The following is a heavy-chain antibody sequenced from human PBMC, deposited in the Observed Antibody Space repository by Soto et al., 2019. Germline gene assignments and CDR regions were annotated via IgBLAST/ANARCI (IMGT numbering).Heavy chain of an antibody. Sequence: QVQLVESGGGVVQPGRSLRLSCAASGFTFGSYAMHWVRQAPGKGLEWVAVISYDGSNKYYADSVKGRFTISRDNSKSTLYLQMNSLRAEDTAVYYCARDEGYCSSTSCYDLSLFDYWGQGTLVTVSS. V-gene: IGHV3-30-3*01. CDR1: GFTFGSYA. J-gene: IGHJ4*02. CDR3: ARDEGYCSSTSCYDLSLFDY. CDR2: ISYDGSNK. D-gene: IGHD2-2*01.